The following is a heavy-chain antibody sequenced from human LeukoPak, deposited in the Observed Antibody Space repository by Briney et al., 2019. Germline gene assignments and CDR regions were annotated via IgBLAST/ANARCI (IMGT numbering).Heavy chain of an antibody. V-gene: IGHV1-24*01. CDR1: GYTLTELS. Sequence: ASVKVSCTVSGYTLTELSMHWVRQAPGKGLEGMGGFDPEDGETIYAQKFQGRVTMTEDTSTDTAYMELSSLRSEDTAVYYCATVTITMVRGVRYGMDVWGKGTTVTVSS. CDR2: FDPEDGET. D-gene: IGHD3-10*01. J-gene: IGHJ6*04. CDR3: ATVTITMVRGVRYGMDV.